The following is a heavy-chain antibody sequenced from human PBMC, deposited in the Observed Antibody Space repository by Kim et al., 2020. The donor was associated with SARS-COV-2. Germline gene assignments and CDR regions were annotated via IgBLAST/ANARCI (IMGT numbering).Heavy chain of an antibody. J-gene: IGHJ6*02. CDR2: INGDGSSP. CDR3: ARGNYHGMDV. CDR1: GFTFSSYW. Sequence: GGSLRLSCAASGFTFSSYWLHWVRQAPGKGLVWVSRINGDGSSPIYADSVKGRFTISRDNAKNTLYLQMNSLRAADTALYYCARGNYHGMDVWGQGTTVT. V-gene: IGHV3-74*01.